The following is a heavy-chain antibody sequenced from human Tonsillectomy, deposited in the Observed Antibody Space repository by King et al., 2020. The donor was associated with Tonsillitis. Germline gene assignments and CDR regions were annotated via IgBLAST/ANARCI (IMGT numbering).Heavy chain of an antibody. CDR1: GFTFDDCD. V-gene: IGHV3-9*01. Sequence: VQLVESVGGLVQPGRSLRLSCAASGFTFDDCDMHWVRQVPGKGLEWVSGISWNSGDIVYADSVKGRFTISRDNAKNSLYLQMNSLRAEDTALYYCAKRAKGDRNWYFDLWGRGTLVTVSS. CDR3: AKRAKGDRNWYFDL. D-gene: IGHD3-10*01. CDR2: ISWNSGDI. J-gene: IGHJ2*01.